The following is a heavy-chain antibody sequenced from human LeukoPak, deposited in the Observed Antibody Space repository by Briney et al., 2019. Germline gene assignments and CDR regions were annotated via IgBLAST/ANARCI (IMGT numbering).Heavy chain of an antibody. D-gene: IGHD2-15*01. Sequence: GSSVKVSCKASGGTFSSYAISWVRQAPGQGLEWMGGIIPIFGTANYAQKFQGRVTITADKSTSTAYMELSSLRSEDTAVYYCARVSGYAPDCSGGSCYSYYFDYWGQGTLVTVSS. V-gene: IGHV1-69*06. J-gene: IGHJ4*02. CDR1: GGTFSSYA. CDR2: IIPIFGTA. CDR3: ARVSGYAPDCSGGSCYSYYFDY.